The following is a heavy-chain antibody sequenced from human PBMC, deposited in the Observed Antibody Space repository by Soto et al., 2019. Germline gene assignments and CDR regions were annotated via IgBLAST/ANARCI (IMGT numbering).Heavy chain of an antibody. J-gene: IGHJ4*02. CDR1: GFTFSSYS. CDR3: ARDLTAYDFWSGYLDY. CDR2: ISSSSSTI. Sequence: GGSLRLSCAASGFTFSSYSMNWVRQAPGKGLEWVSYISSSSSTIYYADSVKGRFTISRDNAKNSLYLQMNSLRDEDTAVYYCARDLTAYDFWSGYLDYWGQGTLVTVSS. V-gene: IGHV3-48*02. D-gene: IGHD3-3*01.